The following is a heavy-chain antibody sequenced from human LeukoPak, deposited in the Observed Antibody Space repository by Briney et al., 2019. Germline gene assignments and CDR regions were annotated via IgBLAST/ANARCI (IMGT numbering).Heavy chain of an antibody. CDR3: AKDQIAAAGTSPCNY. J-gene: IGHJ4*02. CDR1: GFTFSSYA. D-gene: IGHD6-13*01. Sequence: GGSLILSCAASGFTFSSYAMSWVRQAPGKGLEWVSAISGSGGSTYYADSVKGRFTISRDNSKNTLYLQMNSLRAEDTAVYYCAKDQIAAAGTSPCNYWGQGTLVTVSS. V-gene: IGHV3-23*01. CDR2: ISGSGGST.